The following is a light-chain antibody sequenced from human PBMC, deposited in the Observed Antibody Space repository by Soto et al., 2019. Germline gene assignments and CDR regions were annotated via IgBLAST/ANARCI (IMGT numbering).Light chain of an antibody. CDR2: AAS. Sequence: EIVVTQSPGILSVSPGDRATLSCRASQSVSTNLAWYQQKPGQAPTLLIYAASTRATGIPARFTGSGSGTDFTLTISSLQSEAVAVYYCQEYSKWPLFTFGPGTSVDIK. J-gene: IGKJ3*01. CDR3: QEYSKWPLFT. V-gene: IGKV3-15*01. CDR1: QSVSTN.